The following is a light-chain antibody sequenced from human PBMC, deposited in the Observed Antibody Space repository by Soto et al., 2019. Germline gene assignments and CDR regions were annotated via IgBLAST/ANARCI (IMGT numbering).Light chain of an antibody. J-gene: IGKJ1*01. V-gene: IGKV1-5*01. CDR1: QSIRYY. CDR2: GAS. CDR3: QHHNSYSQT. Sequence: DIQLTQSPPTLSASVGDRVTITCRASQSIRYYLAWYQQMPGKAPKLLIYGASSLQSGVPSSFSGSGSGTEFTLTISSLQPDDFATYFCQHHNSYSQTFGQGTKV.